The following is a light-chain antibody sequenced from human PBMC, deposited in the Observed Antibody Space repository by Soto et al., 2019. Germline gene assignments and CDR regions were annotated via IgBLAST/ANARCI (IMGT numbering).Light chain of an antibody. Sequence: TQSPANLSVSPGQRATLSCRAGQTIHTKLAWYQQKPGQAPRLLIYGASSRATGIPDRFSGSGSGTDFTLTISRLEPEDFAVYYCQHYDSSPKTFGQGTKVDIK. CDR1: QTIHTK. J-gene: IGKJ1*01. CDR3: QHYDSSPKT. CDR2: GAS. V-gene: IGKV3-20*01.